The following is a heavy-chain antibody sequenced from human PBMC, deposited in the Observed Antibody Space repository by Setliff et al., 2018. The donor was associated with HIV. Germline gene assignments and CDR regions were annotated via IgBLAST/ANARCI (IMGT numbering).Heavy chain of an antibody. V-gene: IGHV4-31*03. CDR3: ASHIAVGPLGYFDY. CDR2: IYYTGST. J-gene: IGHJ4*02. CDR1: GASITRGGDF. Sequence: PSETLSLTCSVSGASITRGGDFWSWIRQHPGKGLEWIGYIYYTGSTYYNPSLRSRVSISLDTSKNHFSLTLSSVTAADTAVYYCASHIAVGPLGYFDYWGQGTPVTVSS. D-gene: IGHD6-19*01.